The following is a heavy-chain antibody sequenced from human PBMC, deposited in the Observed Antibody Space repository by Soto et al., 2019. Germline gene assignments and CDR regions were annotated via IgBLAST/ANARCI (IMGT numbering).Heavy chain of an antibody. Sequence: GGSLRLSCAASGFTFSSYSMNWVRQAPGKGLEWVSYISSSSSTIYYADSVKGRFTISRDNAKNSLYLQMNSLRAEDTAVYYCARGSITIFGVVPNWGQGTLVTVSS. J-gene: IGHJ4*02. D-gene: IGHD3-3*01. V-gene: IGHV3-48*01. CDR2: ISSSSSTI. CDR1: GFTFSSYS. CDR3: ARGSITIFGVVPN.